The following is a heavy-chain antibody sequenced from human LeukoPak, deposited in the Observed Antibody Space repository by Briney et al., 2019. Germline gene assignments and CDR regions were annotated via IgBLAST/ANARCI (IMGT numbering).Heavy chain of an antibody. CDR2: IYTSGST. J-gene: IGHJ4*02. CDR1: GDSISSGSFY. V-gene: IGHV4-61*02. D-gene: IGHD3-22*01. CDR3: AREYGYYDSSGYLDY. Sequence: SETLSLTCTVSGDSISSGSFYWSWIRQAAGKGLEWIGRIYTSGSTNYNPSLKSRVTMSVDTSKSQFSLKLSSVTAADTAVYYCAREYGYYDSSGYLDYWGQGTLVTVSS.